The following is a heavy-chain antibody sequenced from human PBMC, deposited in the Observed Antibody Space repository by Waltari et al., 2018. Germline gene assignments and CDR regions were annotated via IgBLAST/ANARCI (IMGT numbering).Heavy chain of an antibody. V-gene: IGHV4-39*01. CDR1: GGSITNNTHY. Sequence: LQLQESGPGLVKPSEPLSPPCRVPGGSITNNTHYWGWLRQPPGQGLEWSGTLSYTGATYSSPSLKSRVTMSRDTSENQLSLRLGSVTAADTAVYYCATYIGASVGTAAFDVWGQGSMVTVSS. CDR2: LSYTGAT. CDR3: ATYIGASVGTAAFDV. D-gene: IGHD5-12*01. J-gene: IGHJ3*01.